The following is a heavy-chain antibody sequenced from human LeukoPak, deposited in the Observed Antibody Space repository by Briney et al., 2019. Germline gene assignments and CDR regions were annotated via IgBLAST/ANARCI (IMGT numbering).Heavy chain of an antibody. CDR1: GGSFSGYY. CDR2: INHSGST. J-gene: IGHJ4*02. V-gene: IGHV4-34*01. Sequence: SETLSLTCAVYGGSFSGYYWSWIRQPPGKGLEWIGEINHSGSTNYNPSLKSRVTISVDTSKNQFSLKLSSVTAADTAVYYCARGRGGYFDYWGQGTLVTVSS. D-gene: IGHD3-10*01. CDR3: ARGRGGYFDY.